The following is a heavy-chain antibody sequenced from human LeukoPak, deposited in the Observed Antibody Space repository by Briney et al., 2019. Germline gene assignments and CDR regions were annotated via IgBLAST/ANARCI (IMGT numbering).Heavy chain of an antibody. J-gene: IGHJ4*02. V-gene: IGHV3-23*01. Sequence: PGGSLRLSCAASGFTFSSHAMGWVRQAPGKGLEWVSAIGGSGGSTYYADSVKGRFTISRENSKNTLYLQMNSLRAEDTALYYCARDPGVVAFHYFDYWGQGTLVTVSS. D-gene: IGHD3-3*01. CDR3: ARDPGVVAFHYFDY. CDR2: IGGSGGST. CDR1: GFTFSSHA.